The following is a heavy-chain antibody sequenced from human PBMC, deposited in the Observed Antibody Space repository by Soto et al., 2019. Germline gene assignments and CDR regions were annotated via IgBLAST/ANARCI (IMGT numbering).Heavy chain of an antibody. CDR3: AARSGSYYSGYYYYGMDV. Sequence: QVRLVQSGAEVKKPGASVKVSCKASGYTFTSYGISWVRQAPGQGLEWMGWISAYNGNTNYAQKLQGRVTMTTDTSTSTAYMELRSLRSDDTAVYYCAARSGSYYSGYYYYGMDVWGQGTTVTVSS. CDR1: GYTFTSYG. CDR2: ISAYNGNT. J-gene: IGHJ6*02. V-gene: IGHV1-18*01. D-gene: IGHD3-10*01.